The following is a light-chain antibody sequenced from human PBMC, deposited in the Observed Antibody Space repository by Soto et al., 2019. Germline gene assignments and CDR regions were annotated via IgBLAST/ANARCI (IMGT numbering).Light chain of an antibody. CDR2: YDS. V-gene: IGLV3-21*04. CDR3: QVWDSSSDSAV. CDR1: NIGSKS. Sequence: YELTEPPSVSVAPGKTARITCGGNNIGSKSVHWYQQKPGQAPVLVIYYDSDRPSGIPERFSGSNSGNTATLTISRVEAGDEADYYCQVWDSSSDSAVFGGGTQLTVL. J-gene: IGLJ7*01.